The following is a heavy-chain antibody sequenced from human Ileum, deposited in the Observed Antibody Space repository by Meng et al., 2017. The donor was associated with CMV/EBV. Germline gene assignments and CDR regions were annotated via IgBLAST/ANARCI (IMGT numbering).Heavy chain of an antibody. Sequence: YLRLSCAASGFTFTDYFMIWIRQTPGEGLQWISQISHSGTSLKYADSVRGRFTIASDNTKKSVFLEMDSLRAEDTAVYYCANKDVSASLREWGQVRLVTVSS. V-gene: IGHV3-11*01. CDR3: ANKDVSASLRE. D-gene: IGHD1-26*01. CDR1: GFTFTDYF. J-gene: IGHJ4*02. CDR2: ISHSGTSL.